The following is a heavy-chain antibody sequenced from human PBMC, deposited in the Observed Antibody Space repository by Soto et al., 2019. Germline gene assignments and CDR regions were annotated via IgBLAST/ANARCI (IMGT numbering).Heavy chain of an antibody. Sequence: PSQTLSLTCAISGDSVSSNSAAWNWIRQSPSRGLEWLGRTYYRSKWHNDYAVSVKSRITINPDTSKNQFSLQLNSVTPEDTAVYYCARDQLGAARPKNNWFDPWGQGTLVTVSS. CDR2: TYYRSKWHN. D-gene: IGHD6-6*01. V-gene: IGHV6-1*01. CDR1: GDSVSSNSAA. J-gene: IGHJ5*02. CDR3: ARDQLGAARPKNNWFDP.